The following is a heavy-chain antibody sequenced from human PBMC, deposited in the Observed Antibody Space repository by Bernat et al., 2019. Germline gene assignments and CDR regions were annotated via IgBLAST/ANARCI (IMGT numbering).Heavy chain of an antibody. CDR1: GFTVSSNY. J-gene: IGHJ4*02. CDR2: IYSGGST. V-gene: IGHV3-53*02. Sequence: EVQLVETGGGLIQPGGSLRLSCAASGFTVSSNYMSWVRQAPGKGLEWVSVIYSGGSTYYADSVKGRFTISRDNSKNTLFLQMNSLRADDTAVYYCAKVQSRSGTRTYIDYWGQGTLVTVSS. CDR3: AKVQSRSGTRTYIDY. D-gene: IGHD1-26*01.